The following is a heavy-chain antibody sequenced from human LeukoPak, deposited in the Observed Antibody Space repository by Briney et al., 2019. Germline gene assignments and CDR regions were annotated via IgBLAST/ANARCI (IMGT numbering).Heavy chain of an antibody. CDR2: INWNGGST. D-gene: IGHD2-2*01. CDR3: AREQYQLLNGYYYMDV. Sequence: RPGGSLRLSCAASGFTFDDYGMSWVRQAPGKGLERVSGINWNGGSTGYADSVKGRFTISRDNAKNSLYLRMNSLRAEDTALYYCAREQYQLLNGYYYMDVWGKGTTVTVSS. J-gene: IGHJ6*03. CDR1: GFTFDDYG. V-gene: IGHV3-20*04.